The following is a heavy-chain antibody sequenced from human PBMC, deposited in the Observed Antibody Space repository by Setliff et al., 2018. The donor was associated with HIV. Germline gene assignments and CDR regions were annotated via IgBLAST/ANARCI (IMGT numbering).Heavy chain of an antibody. CDR2: IDIDGTTA. CDR1: GFSFSSYW. CDR3: ARGPNTVSYNWFDP. V-gene: IGHV3-74*01. D-gene: IGHD4-17*01. Sequence: LRLSCAASGFSFSSYWMHWVRQPPGKGLVWVSRIDIDGTTATYADSVKGRFTISRDSAKNTLYLQMHSLRSDDTAVYYCARGPNTVSYNWFDPWGQGTLVTVSS. J-gene: IGHJ5*02.